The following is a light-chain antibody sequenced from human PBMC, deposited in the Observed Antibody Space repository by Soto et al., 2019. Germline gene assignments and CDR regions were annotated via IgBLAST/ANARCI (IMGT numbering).Light chain of an antibody. V-gene: IGKV1-12*01. CDR2: AAS. CDR1: QSIGGS. CDR3: QKGKSFPIT. Sequence: IQMTQSPSSLSASVGDRVTITCRASQSIGGSLAWYQQKPGKAPNLLIYAASSLQSGVPSRFSGNGSGTDFTLTISSLQPEDSATYFCQKGKSFPITFGQGTRLDIK. J-gene: IGKJ5*01.